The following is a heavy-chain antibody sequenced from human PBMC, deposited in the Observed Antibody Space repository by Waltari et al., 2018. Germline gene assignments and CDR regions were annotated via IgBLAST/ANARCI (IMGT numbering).Heavy chain of an antibody. Sequence: EEKLEESGGGLVQPGGSLRLTCVASGFDFSVPYMVWVRQAPGKGLEWVGRIRNKANGNTTEYAASVKGRFTISRDDSKNSLYLQMDDLKAEDTAVYFCGRVTTYYSRGEIDFWGQGTLVTVSS. D-gene: IGHD3-22*01. J-gene: IGHJ4*02. CDR2: IRNKANGNTT. CDR3: GRVTTYYSRGEIDF. CDR1: GFDFSVPY. V-gene: IGHV3-72*01.